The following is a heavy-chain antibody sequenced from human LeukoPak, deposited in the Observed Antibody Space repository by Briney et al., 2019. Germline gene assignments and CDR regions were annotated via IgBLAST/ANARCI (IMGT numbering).Heavy chain of an antibody. Sequence: ASVKVSCKASGYTFTGYYIHWVRQAPGQGLEWMGWINPNSGGTNYAQKFQGRVTMTRDTSISTAYMELSRLTSEDTAVYYCASPYDSSGYYLDAFDIWGQGTMVTVSS. CDR3: ASPYDSSGYYLDAFDI. J-gene: IGHJ3*02. CDR2: INPNSGGT. D-gene: IGHD3-22*01. CDR1: GYTFTGYY. V-gene: IGHV1-2*02.